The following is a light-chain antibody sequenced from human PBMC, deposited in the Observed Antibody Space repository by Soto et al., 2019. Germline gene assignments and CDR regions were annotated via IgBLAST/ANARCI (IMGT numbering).Light chain of an antibody. CDR3: QQYGSSPGT. J-gene: IGKJ1*01. V-gene: IGKV3-20*01. CDR2: DAS. CDR1: QSVSSSY. Sequence: EIVLTQSPGTLSLSPGERATLSCRASQSVSSSYLAWYQQKPGQAPRLLIYDASSRATGIPDTFSGSGSGTDFTLTISRLEPEDFAVYYCQQYGSSPGTVGQGTKVEVK.